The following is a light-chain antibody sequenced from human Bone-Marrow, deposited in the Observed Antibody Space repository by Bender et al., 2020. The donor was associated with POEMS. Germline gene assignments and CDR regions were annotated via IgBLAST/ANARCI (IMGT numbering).Light chain of an antibody. V-gene: IGLV2-14*01. J-gene: IGLJ1*01. CDR1: NSDVGFYNY. Sequence: QSALTQPASVSGSPGQSITISCTGTNSDVGFYNYVSWYQQHPGRAPKLLIYEVTERPSGVPDRFSGSKSGNTASLTISGLQAEDEADYFCSSYTSGSTYVFGPGTKVTVL. CDR3: SSYTSGSTYV. CDR2: EVT.